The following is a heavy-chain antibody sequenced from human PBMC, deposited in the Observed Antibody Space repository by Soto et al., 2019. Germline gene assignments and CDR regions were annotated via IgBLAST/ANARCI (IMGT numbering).Heavy chain of an antibody. CDR3: ARDWTLGYCSSTSCTYDY. CDR1: GFTFSSYS. D-gene: IGHD2-2*01. Sequence: PGGSLRLSCAASGFTFSSYSMNWVRQAPGKGLEWVSYISSSSSTIYYADSVKGRFTISRDNAKNSLYLQMNSLRAEDTAVYYCARDWTLGYCSSTSCTYDYWGQGTLVTVSS. V-gene: IGHV3-48*01. J-gene: IGHJ4*02. CDR2: ISSSSSTI.